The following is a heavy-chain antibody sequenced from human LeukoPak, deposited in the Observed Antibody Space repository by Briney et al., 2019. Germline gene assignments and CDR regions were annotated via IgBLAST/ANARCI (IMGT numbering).Heavy chain of an antibody. CDR3: AREVKKVAGTTPKYYYYGMDV. CDR1: GYTFTGYY. J-gene: IGHJ6*02. D-gene: IGHD6-19*01. CDR2: INPNSGGT. V-gene: IGHV1-2*06. Sequence: WASVKVSCKASGYTFTGYYMHWVRQAPGQGLEWMGRINPNSGGTNYAQKFQGRVTMTRDTSISTAYMELSRLRSDDTAVYYCAREVKKVAGTTPKYYYYGMDVWGQGTTVTVPS.